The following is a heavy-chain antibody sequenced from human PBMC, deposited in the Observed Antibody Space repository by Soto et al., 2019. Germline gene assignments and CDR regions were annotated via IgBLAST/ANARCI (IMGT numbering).Heavy chain of an antibody. CDR2: IYYSGST. V-gene: IGHV4-30-4*01. J-gene: IGHJ6*02. CDR1: GGSISSGDYY. Sequence: PSETLSLTCTVSGGSISSGDYYWSWIRQPPGKGLEWIGYIYYSGSTYYNPSLKSRVTISVDTSKNQFSLKLSSVTAADTAVYYCARAADYYDSSGAPGRPYYYYYGMDVWGQGTTVTVSS. CDR3: ARAADYYDSSGAPGRPYYYYYGMDV. D-gene: IGHD3-22*01.